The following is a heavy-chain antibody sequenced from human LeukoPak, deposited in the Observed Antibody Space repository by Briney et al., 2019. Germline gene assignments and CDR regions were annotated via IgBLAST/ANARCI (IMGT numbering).Heavy chain of an antibody. CDR1: GFTFDDYG. CDR2: INWNGGST. CDR3: ARDKVYYYYYYMDV. J-gene: IGHJ6*03. Sequence: GGSLRLSCAASGFTFDDYGMSWVRQAPGKGLEWVSGINWNGGSTDYADSVKGRFTISRDNAKNSLYLQMNSLRAEDTALYYCARDKVYYYYYYMDVWGKGTTVTVSS. V-gene: IGHV3-20*04.